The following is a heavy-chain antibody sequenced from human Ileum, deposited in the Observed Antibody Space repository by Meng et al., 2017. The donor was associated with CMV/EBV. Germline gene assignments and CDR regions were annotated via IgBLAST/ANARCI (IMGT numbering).Heavy chain of an antibody. J-gene: IGHJ4*02. Sequence: GESLKISCAASGFTFSHYWMSWVRQPPGKGLEWVANINPDGSDKFYVDSVKGRFTISRDKAKNSLYLQMSSLRAEDTAVYYCAISPTTDRLRDWWGQGTLVTVSS. CDR2: INPDGSDK. D-gene: IGHD3/OR15-3a*01. CDR3: AISPTTDRLRDW. CDR1: GFTFSHYW. V-gene: IGHV3-7*01.